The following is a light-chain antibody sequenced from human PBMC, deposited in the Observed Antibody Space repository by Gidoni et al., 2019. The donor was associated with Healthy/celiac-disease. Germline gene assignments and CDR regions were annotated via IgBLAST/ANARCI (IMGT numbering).Light chain of an antibody. CDR1: QGISSY. V-gene: IGKV1-9*01. J-gene: IGKJ2*01. CDR3: QQLNSYPYT. CDR2: AAS. Sequence: DIQLTKSPSFLSASVGDRVTITCRASQGISSYLAWYQQKPGNAPNLLIYAASTLQSGVPSRFSGSGSGTEFTLTISSLQPEDFATYYCQQLNSYPYTFGQGTKLEIK.